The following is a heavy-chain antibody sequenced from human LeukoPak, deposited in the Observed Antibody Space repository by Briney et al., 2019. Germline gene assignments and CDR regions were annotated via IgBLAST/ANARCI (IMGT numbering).Heavy chain of an antibody. CDR3: ARDRGLASPPFDY. CDR1: GFTFSSYS. D-gene: IGHD3-16*01. J-gene: IGHJ4*02. V-gene: IGHV3-48*01. Sequence: GGSLRLSCAASGFTFSSYSMNWVRQAPGKGLEWVSYISSSSSTIYYADSVKGRFTISRDNAKNSLYLQMNSLRAEDTAVYYCARDRGLASPPFDYWGQGTLVTVSS. CDR2: ISSSSSTI.